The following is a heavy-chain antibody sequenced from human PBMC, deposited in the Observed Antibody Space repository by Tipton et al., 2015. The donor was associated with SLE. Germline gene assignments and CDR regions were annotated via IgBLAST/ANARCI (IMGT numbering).Heavy chain of an antibody. D-gene: IGHD3-22*01. CDR2: IYTTGSP. CDR1: GVSISSGSYY. V-gene: IGHV4-61*02. J-gene: IGHJ4*02. CDR3: AKYYYDATGYQSVDY. Sequence: TLSLTCTVSGVSISSGSYYWNWIRQPAGKGLEWIGRIYTTGSPYYNPSLESRVVMSMDKSKNQFSLKLTAVTAADTAVYYCAKYYYDATGYQSVDYWGQGALVTVSS.